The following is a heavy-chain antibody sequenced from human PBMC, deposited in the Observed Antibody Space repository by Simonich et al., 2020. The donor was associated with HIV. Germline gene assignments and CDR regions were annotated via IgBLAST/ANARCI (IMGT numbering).Heavy chain of an antibody. CDR2: INHSGST. Sequence: QVQLQPWGAGLLKPSETWSLTCAVYGGSFSGYYWSWIRQPQGKGLVWLGKINHSGSTNYNPSHKSRVTISVDTSKNQFYLKLSSVTAADTAVYYCARGFYQRLYYFDYWGQGTLVTVSS. V-gene: IGHV4-34*01. D-gene: IGHD2-2*01. J-gene: IGHJ4*02. CDR1: GGSFSGYY. CDR3: ARGFYQRLYYFDY.